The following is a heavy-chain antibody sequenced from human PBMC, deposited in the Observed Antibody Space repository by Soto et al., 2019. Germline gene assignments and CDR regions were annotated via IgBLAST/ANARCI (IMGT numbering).Heavy chain of an antibody. CDR1: GSTFIGHY. CDR2: INPNTGGS. D-gene: IGHD1-26*01. J-gene: IGHJ6*02. Sequence: ASVKVSFKASGSTFIGHYIHWVRQAPGQGLEWMGWINPNTGGSNYAEKFKGRILMTRDTSIFTTHMRLNRLTSDDTAVYYCARDLIVDGPDNYGMDVWGQGTTVPSP. CDR3: ARDLIVDGPDNYGMDV. V-gene: IGHV1-2*02.